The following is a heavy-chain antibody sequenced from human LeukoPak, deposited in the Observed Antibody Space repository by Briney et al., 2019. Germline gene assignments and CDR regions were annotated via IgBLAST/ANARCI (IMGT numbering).Heavy chain of an antibody. J-gene: IGHJ4*02. Sequence: VAPVKVSCKASGYNFDKFGIAWVRQAPGQGLEWMGWINTHNGNTKYAQQYQGRVTMTTDTSTSTVYMELRSLRSDDTAVYFCARDTPQHLKRYDYWGQGTQVTVSS. CDR1: GYNFDKFG. D-gene: IGHD6-13*01. CDR2: INTHNGNT. V-gene: IGHV1-18*01. CDR3: ARDTPQHLKRYDY.